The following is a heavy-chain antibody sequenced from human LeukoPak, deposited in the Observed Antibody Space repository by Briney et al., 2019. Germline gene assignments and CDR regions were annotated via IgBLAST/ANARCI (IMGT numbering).Heavy chain of an antibody. CDR2: IYYSGST. CDR1: GDSITGYY. V-gene: IGHV4-39*07. D-gene: IGHD3-22*01. J-gene: IGHJ5*02. Sequence: SETLSLTCTVSGDSITGYYWGWIRQPPGKGLEWIGSIYYSGSTYYNPSLKSRVTISVDTSKNQFSLKLSSVTAADTAVYYCARDPPMGYDSSTFNWFDPWGQGTLVTVSS. CDR3: ARDPPMGYDSSTFNWFDP.